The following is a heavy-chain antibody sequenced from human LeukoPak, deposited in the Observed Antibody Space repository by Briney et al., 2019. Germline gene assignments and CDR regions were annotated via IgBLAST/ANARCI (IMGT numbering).Heavy chain of an antibody. D-gene: IGHD5-12*01. Sequence: SETLSLTCTVSGGSISGYYWSWIRQPPGKGLEWIGYIYYSGSTNYNPSLKSRVTISVDTSKNQFSLKLSSVTAADTAVYYCASEGAHSGYGCFDYWGQGTLVTVSS. J-gene: IGHJ4*02. CDR3: ASEGAHSGYGCFDY. V-gene: IGHV4-59*01. CDR2: IYYSGST. CDR1: GGSISGYY.